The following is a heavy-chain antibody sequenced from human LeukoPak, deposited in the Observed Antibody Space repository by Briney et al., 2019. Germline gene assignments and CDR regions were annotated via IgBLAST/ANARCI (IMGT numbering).Heavy chain of an antibody. Sequence: GGSLRLSCAASGFTVSSNYMSWVRQAPGKGLEWVSAISGSGGSTYYADSVKGRFTISRDNSKNTLYLQMNSLRAEDTAVYYCAKDRPWIAVAGYYFDYWGQGTLVTVSS. CDR1: GFTVSSNY. CDR3: AKDRPWIAVAGYYFDY. V-gene: IGHV3-23*01. J-gene: IGHJ4*02. CDR2: ISGSGGST. D-gene: IGHD6-19*01.